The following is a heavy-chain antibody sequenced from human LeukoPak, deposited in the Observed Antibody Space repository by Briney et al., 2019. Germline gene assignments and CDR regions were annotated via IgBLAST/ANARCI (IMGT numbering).Heavy chain of an antibody. J-gene: IGHJ4*02. CDR1: DGSISSGGYS. Sequence: SETLSLTCAVSDGSISSGGYSWSWIRQPPGKGLEWIGYIYHSGSTYYNPSLKSRVTISVDRSKNQFSLKLSSVTAADTAVYYCARGYYDSSFDYWGQGTLVTVSS. CDR2: IYHSGST. V-gene: IGHV4-30-2*01. CDR3: ARGYYDSSFDY. D-gene: IGHD3-22*01.